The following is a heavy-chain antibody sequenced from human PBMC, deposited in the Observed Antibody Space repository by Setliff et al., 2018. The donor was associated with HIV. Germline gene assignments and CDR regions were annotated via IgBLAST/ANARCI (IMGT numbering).Heavy chain of an antibody. Sequence: PSETLSLTCTVSGGAISSYYWSWIRQFPGKGLEWIGYISSSGSTNYNPSLKSRVTISVDMSKNQFSLKLNSVTAADTAVYHCARGDTYYHDSSGYVKSALDCFDIWGQGTMVTVSS. CDR2: ISSSGST. CDR3: ARGDTYYHDSSGYVKSALDCFDI. D-gene: IGHD3-22*01. V-gene: IGHV4-59*08. J-gene: IGHJ3*02. CDR1: GGAISSYY.